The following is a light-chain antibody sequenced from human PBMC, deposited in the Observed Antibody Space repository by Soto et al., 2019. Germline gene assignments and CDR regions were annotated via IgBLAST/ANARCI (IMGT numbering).Light chain of an antibody. Sequence: QSVLTQPPSASGTPGQRVTISCSGSSSNIGSGTVNWYQQLPGTAPKLLIYNNNQWPSGVPDRFSGSKSGTSASLAISGLQSEDAADYYCAAWDVSRNGLYVFGTGTKLTVL. CDR3: AAWDVSRNGLYV. CDR1: SSNIGSGT. J-gene: IGLJ1*01. CDR2: NNN. V-gene: IGLV1-44*01.